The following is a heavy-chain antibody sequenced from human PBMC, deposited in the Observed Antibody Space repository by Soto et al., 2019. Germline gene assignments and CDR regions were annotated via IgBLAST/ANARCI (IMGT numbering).Heavy chain of an antibody. CDR2: INHDGIEK. CDR3: VGGAHADY. D-gene: IGHD2-2*01. Sequence: EVQLVESGGGLVQPGGSLRLSCAASEFTLRDYWMTWVRQAPGRGLEWVANINHDGIEKYHADFVKGRFTLSRDKARNSMFLQLSNLRADDTAIDYCVGGAHADYWGRGTLVTVSS. V-gene: IGHV3-7*03. J-gene: IGHJ4*02. CDR1: EFTLRDYW.